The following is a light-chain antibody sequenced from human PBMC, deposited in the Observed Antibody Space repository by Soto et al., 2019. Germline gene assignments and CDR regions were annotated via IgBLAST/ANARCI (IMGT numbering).Light chain of an antibody. CDR2: DVT. Sequence: QSALTQPASVSGSPGQSITISCTGTSSDVGNNNYVSWYQQNPGKAPKVMICDVTNRPSGVSNRFSGSQSGNTASLTISGLQAEDEADYYCSSVTGSSDVFGPGTQLTVL. J-gene: IGLJ1*01. CDR1: SSDVGNNNY. CDR3: SSVTGSSDV. V-gene: IGLV2-14*01.